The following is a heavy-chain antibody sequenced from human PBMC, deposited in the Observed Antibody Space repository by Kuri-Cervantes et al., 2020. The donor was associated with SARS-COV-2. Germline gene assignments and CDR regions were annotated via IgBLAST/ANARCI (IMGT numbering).Heavy chain of an antibody. CDR3: ARVVGYSSSWYYFDY. Sequence: GESLKISCAASGFTFSSYWMSWVRQAPGKGLEWVSVIYSGGSTYYADSVKGRFTISRDNSKNTLYLQMSSLRAEDTAVYYCARVVGYSSSWYYFDYWGQGTLVTVSS. V-gene: IGHV3-53*01. D-gene: IGHD6-13*01. J-gene: IGHJ4*02. CDR2: IYSGGST. CDR1: GFTFSSYW.